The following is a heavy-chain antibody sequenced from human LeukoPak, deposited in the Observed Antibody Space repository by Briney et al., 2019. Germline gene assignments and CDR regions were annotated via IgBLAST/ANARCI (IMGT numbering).Heavy chain of an antibody. CDR3: TRGSNPCPGDY. V-gene: IGHV3-74*01. CDR1: VFTFNNFW. J-gene: IGHJ4*02. D-gene: IGHD1-14*01. CDR2: IQGDESDT. Sequence: PGGSLSLSCAASVFTFNNFWMHWVRQAPGKGRVWVSGIQGDESDTIYADSVKGLFTISRDNAMNTLYLQVNNLRVEDTPVYYCTRGSNPCPGDYGGQGTVVTVSS.